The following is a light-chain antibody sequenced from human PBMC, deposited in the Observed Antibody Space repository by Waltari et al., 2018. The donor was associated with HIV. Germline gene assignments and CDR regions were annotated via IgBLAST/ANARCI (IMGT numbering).Light chain of an antibody. Sequence: QSVLTQPPSVSGAPGQRVTIHCSGRGPNIRDGYDVHGYQQLPGSAPKLRIYYNTERRSGVPDGFSGSKSGTSASLAITGLQAEDEADYYCQSYDSSLRGVFGGGTKLTVL. J-gene: IGLJ3*02. CDR1: GPNIRDGYD. CDR3: QSYDSSLRGV. V-gene: IGLV1-40*01. CDR2: YNT.